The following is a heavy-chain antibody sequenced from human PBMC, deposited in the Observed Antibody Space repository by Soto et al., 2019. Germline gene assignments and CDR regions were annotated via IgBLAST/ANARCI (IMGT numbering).Heavy chain of an antibody. CDR1: GGSITNYY. CDR3: ARHGVGSLHGPVDV. J-gene: IGHJ6*02. D-gene: IGHD1-26*01. V-gene: IGHV4-59*08. CDR2: IQYSGYS. Sequence: QVQLQESGPGLVKPSETLSLTCTVSGGSITNYYCSWFRQPPGKGLEWIGYIQYSGYSAYNPSLKRRVTMSMDTSKTQFSLTLESVPATDTAVYYCARHGVGSLHGPVDVWGQGNTVIVSS.